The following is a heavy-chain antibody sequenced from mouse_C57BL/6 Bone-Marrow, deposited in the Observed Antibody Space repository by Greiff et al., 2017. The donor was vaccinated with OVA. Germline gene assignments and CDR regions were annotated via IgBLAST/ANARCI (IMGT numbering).Heavy chain of an antibody. J-gene: IGHJ1*03. CDR1: GFNIKDDY. V-gene: IGHV14-4*01. CDR3: TTNGNSVWYFDV. Sequence: EVKLQESGAELVRPGASVKLSCTASGFNIKDDYMHWVKQRPEQGLEWIGWIDPENGDTEYASKFQGKATITADTSSNTAYLQLSSLTSEDTAVYYCTTNGNSVWYFDVWGTGTTVTVSS. D-gene: IGHD2-1*01. CDR2: IDPENGDT.